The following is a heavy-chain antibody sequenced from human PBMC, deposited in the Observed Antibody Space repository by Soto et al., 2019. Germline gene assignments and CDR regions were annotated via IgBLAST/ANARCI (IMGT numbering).Heavy chain of an antibody. CDR1: GYTFTSYY. V-gene: IGHV1-46*01. CDR3: ARARSNDYGPNWFDP. CDR2: INPSGGST. J-gene: IGHJ5*02. Sequence: ASVKVSCKASGYTFTSYYMHWVGQAPGQGLEWMGIINPSGGSTSYAQKFQGRVTMTRDTSTSTVYMELSSLRSEDTAVYYCARARSNDYGPNWFDPWGQAILVTVS. D-gene: IGHD4-17*01.